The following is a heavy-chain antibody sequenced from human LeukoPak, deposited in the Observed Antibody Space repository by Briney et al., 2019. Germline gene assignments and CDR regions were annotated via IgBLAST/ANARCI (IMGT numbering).Heavy chain of an antibody. D-gene: IGHD3-22*01. V-gene: IGHV4-39*01. J-gene: IGHJ3*02. Sequence: SETLSPTCTVSGGSISSSSYYWGWIRQPPGKGLEWIGSIYYSGSTYYNPSLKSRVTISVDTSKNQFSLKLSSVTAADTAVYYCARQGAMIVPDAFDIWGQGTMVTVSS. CDR1: GGSISSSSYY. CDR2: IYYSGST. CDR3: ARQGAMIVPDAFDI.